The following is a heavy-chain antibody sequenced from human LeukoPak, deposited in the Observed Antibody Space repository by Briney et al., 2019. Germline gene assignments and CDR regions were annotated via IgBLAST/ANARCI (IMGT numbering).Heavy chain of an antibody. V-gene: IGHV1-69*13. CDR1: GGTFSSYA. D-gene: IGHD3-3*01. CDR3: AREITIFAVVISLDI. CDR2: IIPIFGTA. J-gene: IGHJ3*02. Sequence: GASVKVSCKASGGTFSSYAISWVRQAPGQGLEWRGGIIPIFGTANYAQKFQGRVTITADESTSTAYMELSSLRSEDTAVYYCAREITIFAVVISLDIWGQGTMVTVSS.